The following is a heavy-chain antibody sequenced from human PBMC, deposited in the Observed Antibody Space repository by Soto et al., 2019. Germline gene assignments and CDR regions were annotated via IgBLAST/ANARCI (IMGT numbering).Heavy chain of an antibody. D-gene: IGHD6-13*01. CDR1: GFTFSSYA. V-gene: IGHV3-30-3*01. J-gene: IGHJ3*02. CDR3: ARGKALYSSSWFDAFDI. CDR2: ISYDGSNK. Sequence: QVQLVESGGGVVQPGRSLRLSCAASGFTFSSYAMHWVRQAPGKGLEWVAVISYDGSNKYYADSVKGRFTISRDNSKNPLYLQMNSLRAEDTAVYYCARGKALYSSSWFDAFDIWGQGTMVTVSS.